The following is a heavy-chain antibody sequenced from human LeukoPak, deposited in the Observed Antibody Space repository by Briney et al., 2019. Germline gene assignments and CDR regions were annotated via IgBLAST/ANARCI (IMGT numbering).Heavy chain of an antibody. J-gene: IGHJ4*02. Sequence: GASVKVSCKASGYTFTSYYMHWVRQAPGQGLEWMGIINPSGGSTSYAQKLQGRVTMTTDTSTSTAYMELRSLRSDDTAVYYCARGTVRAPFDYWGQGTLVTVSS. D-gene: IGHD1-1*01. CDR1: GYTFTSYY. V-gene: IGHV1-46*01. CDR2: INPSGGST. CDR3: ARGTVRAPFDY.